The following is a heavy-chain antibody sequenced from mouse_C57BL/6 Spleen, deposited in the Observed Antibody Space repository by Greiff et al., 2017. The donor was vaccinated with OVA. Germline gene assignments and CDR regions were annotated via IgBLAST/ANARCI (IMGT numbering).Heavy chain of an antibody. V-gene: IGHV6-3*01. CDR3: TRSAQGAY. CDR1: GFTFSNYW. Sequence: EVKLVESGGGLVQPGGSMKLSCVASGFTFSNYWMNWVRQSPEKGLEWVAQIRLKSDNYATHYAESVKGRFTISRDDSKSSVYLQMNNLRAEDTGIYYCTRSAQGAYWGQGTLVTVSA. CDR2: IRLKSDNYAT. J-gene: IGHJ3*01.